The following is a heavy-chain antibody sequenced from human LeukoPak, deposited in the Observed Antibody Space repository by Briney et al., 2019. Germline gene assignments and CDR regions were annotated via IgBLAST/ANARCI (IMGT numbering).Heavy chain of an antibody. CDR3: ARDIDTMSNAFDI. Sequence: SETLSLTCAVYGGSFISYYWSWIRQPPGKGLEWIGYIYYSGSTNYNPSLKSRVTISVDTSKNQFSLKLSSVTAAATAVYYCARDIDTMSNAFDIWGQGTMVTVSS. CDR1: GGSFISYY. D-gene: IGHD3-22*01. J-gene: IGHJ3*02. CDR2: IYYSGST. V-gene: IGHV4-59*01.